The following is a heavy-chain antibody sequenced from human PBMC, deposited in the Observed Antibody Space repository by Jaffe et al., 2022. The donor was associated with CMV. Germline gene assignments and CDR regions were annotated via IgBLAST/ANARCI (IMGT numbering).Heavy chain of an antibody. J-gene: IGHJ6*03. CDR3: ARASHITDYYYYFYYMDV. Sequence: QAQLVQSGAEVKKPGASVKVSCKASGYTFTNYGISWVRQAPGQGLEWMGWISAKNGNTNYARKFQGRVAMTTDTSTNTAHMELRSLSFDDTGMYYCARASHITDYYYYFYYMDVWGKGTTVTVSS. D-gene: IGHD3-10*01. CDR2: ISAKNGNT. V-gene: IGHV1-18*04. CDR1: GYTFTNYG.